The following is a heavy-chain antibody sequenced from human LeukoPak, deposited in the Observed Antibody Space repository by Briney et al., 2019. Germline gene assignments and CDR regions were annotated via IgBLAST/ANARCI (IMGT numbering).Heavy chain of an antibody. CDR2: IIPIFGIA. Sequence: SVKVSCKASGGTFSSYAISWVRQAPGQGLEWMGRIIPIFGIANYAQKFQGRVTITADKSTSTAYMELSGLRSEDTAVYYCARAASQGPPYYFDYWGQGTLVTVSS. CDR3: ARAASQGPPYYFDY. J-gene: IGHJ4*02. V-gene: IGHV1-69*04. CDR1: GGTFSSYA.